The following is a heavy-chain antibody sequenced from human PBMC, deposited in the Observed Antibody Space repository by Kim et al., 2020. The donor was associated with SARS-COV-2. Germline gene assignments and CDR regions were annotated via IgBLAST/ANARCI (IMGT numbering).Heavy chain of an antibody. D-gene: IGHD4-17*01. CDR2: ISGSGGST. CDR3: AKGRERATVTTFASSPQYGMDV. Sequence: GGSLRLSCAASGFTFSSYAMSWVRQAPGKGLEWVSAISGSGGSTYYADSVKGRFTISRDNSKNTLYLQMNSLRAEDTAVYYCAKGRERATVTTFASSPQYGMDVWGQGTTVTVSS. J-gene: IGHJ6*02. CDR1: GFTFSSYA. V-gene: IGHV3-23*01.